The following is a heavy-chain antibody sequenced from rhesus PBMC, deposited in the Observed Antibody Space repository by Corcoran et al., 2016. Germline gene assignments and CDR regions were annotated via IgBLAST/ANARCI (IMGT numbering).Heavy chain of an antibody. D-gene: IGHD6-31*01. CDR3: AKDRYSSGWTLDY. CDR1: VYSFTSYW. Sequence: EVQLVQSGAAVKRPGESLTLSCNTSVYSFTSYWISWVRQLPGNGLEWMGAIDPSDSDTRYSPSFKGQVTISADKSISTAYLQWSSLKASDSATYYCAKDRYSSGWTLDYWGQGVLVTVSS. V-gene: IGHV5-2*01. CDR2: IDPSDSDT. J-gene: IGHJ4*01.